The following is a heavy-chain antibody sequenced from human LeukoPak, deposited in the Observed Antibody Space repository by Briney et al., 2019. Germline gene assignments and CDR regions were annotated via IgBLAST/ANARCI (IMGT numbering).Heavy chain of an antibody. D-gene: IGHD5-18*01. CDR3: ARGGGYSYGLFDC. CDR2: IKNDGSSA. Sequence: WGSLRLSCAASRFTFSSYWMHWVRQAAGKGLRWVSRIKNDGSSASYADSVKGRHTITRDKPTNTLYLQMISLRAEDAAVDYCARGGGYSYGLFDCGGQGTLVTVP. CDR1: RFTFSSYW. J-gene: IGHJ4*02. V-gene: IGHV3-74*01.